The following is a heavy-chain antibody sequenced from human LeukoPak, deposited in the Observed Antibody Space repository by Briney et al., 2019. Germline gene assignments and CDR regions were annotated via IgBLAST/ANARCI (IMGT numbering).Heavy chain of an antibody. Sequence: PSETLSLTCAVSGGSITSSTYYWGWIRQSPGKGLEWIGYIYYSGSTNYNPSLKSRVTISVDTSKNQFSLKLSSVTAADTAVYYCARKVGTAFDYWGQGTLATVSS. V-gene: IGHV4-61*05. CDR3: ARKVGTAFDY. CDR1: GGSITSSTYY. D-gene: IGHD4-23*01. J-gene: IGHJ4*02. CDR2: IYYSGST.